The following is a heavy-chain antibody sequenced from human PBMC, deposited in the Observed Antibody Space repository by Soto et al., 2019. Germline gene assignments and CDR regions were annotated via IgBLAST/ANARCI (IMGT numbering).Heavy chain of an antibody. D-gene: IGHD6-13*01. Sequence: GGSRRLACAASGFTFSSYAMHWVRQAPGEGREWVAVRSYDVSNTYYAHSVKGRFTISTDNSTNTLYLQMNSLRAEDTAVYYCASDDVAAAHYYYGMDVWGQGTTVTVSS. CDR2: RSYDVSNT. J-gene: IGHJ6*02. CDR1: GFTFSSYA. V-gene: IGHV3-30-3*01. CDR3: ASDDVAAAHYYYGMDV.